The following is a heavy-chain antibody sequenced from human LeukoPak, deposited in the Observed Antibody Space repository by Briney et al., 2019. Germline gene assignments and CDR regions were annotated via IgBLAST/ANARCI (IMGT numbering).Heavy chain of an antibody. J-gene: IGHJ6*03. CDR2: IHDSGNT. CDR3: ARGRIRVEFHFYYYYMDV. CDR1: GDSISTEY. V-gene: IGHV4-59*01. D-gene: IGHD5-18*01. Sequence: SETLSLTCTVSGDSISTEYWTWIRQPPGKGLEWIGYIHDSGNTNYNPSLKSRVTISVDTSKNQFSLNLSSVTAADTAVYYCARGRIRVEFHFYYYYMDVWGKGTTVTVSS.